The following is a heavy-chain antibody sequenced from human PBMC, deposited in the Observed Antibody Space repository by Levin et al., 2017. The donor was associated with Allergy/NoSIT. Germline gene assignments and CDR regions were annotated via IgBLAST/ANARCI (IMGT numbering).Heavy chain of an antibody. V-gene: IGHV3-53*01. CDR3: ARVEEGGGYEGRLDP. CDR1: GFTVSSNY. D-gene: IGHD5-12*01. J-gene: IGHJ5*02. Sequence: GESLKISCAASGFTVSSNYMSWVRQAPGKGLEWVSIIYTGGTTYYADSVKGRFTISRDNSKNTLFLQMNTLRAEDTAVYYCARVEEGGGYEGRLDPWGQGTLVTVSS. CDR2: IYTGGTT.